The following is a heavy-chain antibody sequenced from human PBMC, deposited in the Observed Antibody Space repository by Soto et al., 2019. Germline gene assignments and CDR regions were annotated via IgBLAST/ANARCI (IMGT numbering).Heavy chain of an antibody. D-gene: IGHD1-7*01. CDR1: GFAFSSYS. Sequence: GGSLRLSCEASGFAFSSYSMTWVRQAPGKGLEWLAYISSTRTTIYYADSVKGRFTISRDNAKSSLYLLINSLRDDDTAVYYCARENNWNYVDLWGQGTLVTVSS. J-gene: IGHJ5*02. CDR2: ISSTRTTI. V-gene: IGHV3-48*02. CDR3: ARENNWNYVDL.